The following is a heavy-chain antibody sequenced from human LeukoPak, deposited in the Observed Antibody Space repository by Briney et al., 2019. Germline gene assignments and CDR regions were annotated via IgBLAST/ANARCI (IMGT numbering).Heavy chain of an antibody. V-gene: IGHV3-30*02. CDR1: GFTFSSYG. CDR3: AKPSSGSTSSPLDY. Sequence: PGGSLRLSCAASGFTFSSYGMHWVRQAPGKGLEWVAFIRYDGSNKYYADSVKGRFTISRDNSKNRLNLQMNSLRAEDTALYYCAKPSSGSTSSPLDYWGQGTLVTVSS. J-gene: IGHJ4*02. D-gene: IGHD6-6*01. CDR2: IRYDGSNK.